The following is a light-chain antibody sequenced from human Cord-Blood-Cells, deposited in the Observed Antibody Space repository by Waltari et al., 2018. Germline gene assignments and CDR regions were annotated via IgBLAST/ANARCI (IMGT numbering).Light chain of an antibody. J-gene: IGLJ3*02. CDR3: CSYAGSSTWV. V-gene: IGLV2-23*01. CDR1: SSDVGSYNL. Sequence: QSALTQPASVSGSPGQSITISCTGTSSDVGSYNLVSWYQQHPGKAPKLMIYECSKRPSGVYNRFSGSKSGNTSSLTISGLQAEDEADYYCCSYAGSSTWVFGGGTKLTVL. CDR2: ECS.